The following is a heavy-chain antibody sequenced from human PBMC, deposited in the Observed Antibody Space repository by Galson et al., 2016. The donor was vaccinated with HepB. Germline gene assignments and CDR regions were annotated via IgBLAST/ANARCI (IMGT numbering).Heavy chain of an antibody. CDR1: TFTFSNYW. V-gene: IGHV3-7*01. D-gene: IGHD2-15*01. J-gene: IGHJ4*02. CDR2: IKPDGSEK. Sequence: SLRLSCADSTFTFSNYWMTWVRQAPGKGLEWVANIKPDGSEKYYVDSVKGRFTISRDNAKNSLYLQMNSLRAEDTAVYYCARRSCTAGRCYSASYLCFDSWGQGTPGTVSS. CDR3: ARRSCTAGRCYSASYLCFDS.